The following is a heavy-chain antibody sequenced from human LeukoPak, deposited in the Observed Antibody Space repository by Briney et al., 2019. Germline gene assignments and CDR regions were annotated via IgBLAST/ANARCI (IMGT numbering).Heavy chain of an antibody. CDR1: GLTFSSYG. J-gene: IGHJ6*02. V-gene: IGHV3-33*01. Sequence: GGSLRLSCAASGLTFSSYGMHWVRQAPGKGLEWVALIWYDGSNKYYADSVKGRFTISRDNAENSMYLQMNSLRDEDTAVYYCARDWYCSGGSCYSPNYYAMDVWGQGSTVTVSS. CDR2: IWYDGSNK. D-gene: IGHD2-15*01. CDR3: ARDWYCSGGSCYSPNYYAMDV.